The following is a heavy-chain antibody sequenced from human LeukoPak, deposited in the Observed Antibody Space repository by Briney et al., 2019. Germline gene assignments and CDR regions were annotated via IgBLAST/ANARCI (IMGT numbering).Heavy chain of an antibody. CDR1: GFTFSGSA. V-gene: IGHV3-73*01. Sequence: GGSLRLSCTASGFTFSGSAMHWVRQASGKGLEWVGRIRSKANSYATVYAASVKGRFTISRDDSKNTAYLQMNSLKTEDTAVYYCTSGLSVRRSNDTPVDYWGQGTLVTVSS. CDR2: IRSKANSYAT. D-gene: IGHD3-22*01. J-gene: IGHJ4*02. CDR3: TSGLSVRRSNDTPVDY.